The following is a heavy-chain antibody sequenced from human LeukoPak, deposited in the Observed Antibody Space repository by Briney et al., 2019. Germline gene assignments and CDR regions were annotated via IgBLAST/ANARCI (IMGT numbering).Heavy chain of an antibody. CDR1: GFTFSSHW. Sequence: GGSLRLSCAASGFTFSSHWMHWVRQAPEKGLVGVSHINADGSATYYAASVKGRFTISRDNARNTLYLQMRSLAAEDTGVYYCVRGALRDCSYASCTRGNWFDPWGQGTLVTVSS. D-gene: IGHD2-2*01. CDR2: INADGSAT. V-gene: IGHV3-74*01. J-gene: IGHJ5*02. CDR3: VRGALRDCSYASCTRGNWFDP.